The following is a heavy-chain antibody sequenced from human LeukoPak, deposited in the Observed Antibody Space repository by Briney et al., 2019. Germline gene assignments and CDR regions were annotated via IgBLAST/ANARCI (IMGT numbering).Heavy chain of an antibody. V-gene: IGHV3-30*18. Sequence: AQSLTLSCAASGFTFSSYGTRWVRQAPGRGREGGAGISYDGSNKYYADSVKGRVTISADTSKHTLYLEMNSETGQDTAVYSCAKQLLWNAFDIWGQGTMVTVSS. CDR1: GFTFSSYG. J-gene: IGHJ3*02. D-gene: IGHD3-10*01. CDR2: ISYDGSNK. CDR3: AKQLLWNAFDI.